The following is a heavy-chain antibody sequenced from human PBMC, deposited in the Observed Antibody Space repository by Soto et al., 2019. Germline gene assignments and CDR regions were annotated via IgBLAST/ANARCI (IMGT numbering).Heavy chain of an antibody. CDR1: GGSFSGYY. CDR3: ARKLRLRYSSSWYNAFDI. D-gene: IGHD6-13*01. CDR2: INHSGST. V-gene: IGHV4-34*01. Sequence: SETLSLTCAVYGGSFSGYYWSWIRQPPGKGLEWIGEINHSGSTNYNPSLKSRVTISVDTSKNQFSLKLSSVTAADTAVYYCARKLRLRYSSSWYNAFDIWGQGTMVTVSS. J-gene: IGHJ3*02.